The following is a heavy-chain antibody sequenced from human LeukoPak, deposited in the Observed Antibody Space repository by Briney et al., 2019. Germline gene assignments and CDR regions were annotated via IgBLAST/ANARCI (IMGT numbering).Heavy chain of an antibody. V-gene: IGHV3-49*04. J-gene: IGHJ4*02. CDR1: GFTFCDYA. CDR2: IASKTYGGTA. Sequence: TGGSLRLSCTDSGFTFCDYAMTWVRQAPGKGLGWVGFIASKTYGGTAEYAASVKGRFTISRDDSKSIAYLQMNSLKTEDTAVYFCSRDQTPYYWGQGTLVTVSS. CDR3: SRDQTPYY.